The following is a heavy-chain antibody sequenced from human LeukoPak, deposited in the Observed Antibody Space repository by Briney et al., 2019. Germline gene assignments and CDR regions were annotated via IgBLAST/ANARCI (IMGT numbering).Heavy chain of an antibody. J-gene: IGHJ4*02. CDR2: ISNNGVRT. CDR3: ARDLSGGGLDY. CDR1: GFTFSSYS. D-gene: IGHD2-15*01. V-gene: IGHV3-64*02. Sequence: GGSLRLSCAASGFTFSSYSMNWVRQTPGKGLEYVSAISNNGVRTYYADSVKGRFTISRDNSKNTLYLQMGSLRPEDTAVFYCARDLSGGGLDYWGQGTLVTVSS.